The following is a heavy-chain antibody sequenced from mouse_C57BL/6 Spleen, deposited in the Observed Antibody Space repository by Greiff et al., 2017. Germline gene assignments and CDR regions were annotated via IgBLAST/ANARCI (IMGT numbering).Heavy chain of an antibody. CDR1: GFTFSSYA. J-gene: IGHJ2*01. CDR3: ARDSPTTRGYFDY. Sequence: EVQLVESGGGLVKPGGSLKLSCAASGFTFSSYAMSWVRQTPEKRLEWVATISDGGSYTYYPDNVKGRFTISRDNAKNNLYLQMSHLKSEDTAMYYCARDSPTTRGYFDYWGQGTTLTVSS. D-gene: IGHD1-1*01. CDR2: ISDGGSYT. V-gene: IGHV5-4*01.